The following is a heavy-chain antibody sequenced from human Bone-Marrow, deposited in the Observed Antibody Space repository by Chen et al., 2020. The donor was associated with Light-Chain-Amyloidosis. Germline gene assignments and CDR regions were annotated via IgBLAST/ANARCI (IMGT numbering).Heavy chain of an antibody. CDR3: ARDTTGRNYDILTGYYAIGYGMDV. V-gene: IGHV3-74*01. CDR2: INSDGRST. CDR1: GFTFSSYW. J-gene: IGHJ6*02. D-gene: IGHD3-9*01. Sequence: EVQLVESGGGLVQPGGSLRLSCAASGFTFSSYWMRWVRQAPGKGLVWVSRINSDGRSTSYADSVKGRFTISRDNAKNTLYLQMNSLRAEDTAVYYCARDTTGRNYDILTGYYAIGYGMDVWGQGTTVTVSS.